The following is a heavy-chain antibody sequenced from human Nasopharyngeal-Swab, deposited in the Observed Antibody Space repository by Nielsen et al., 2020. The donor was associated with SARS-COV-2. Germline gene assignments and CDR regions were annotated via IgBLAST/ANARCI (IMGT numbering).Heavy chain of an antibody. CDR3: ARDYFDWDV. V-gene: IGHV1-2*06. Sequence: ASVKVSCKASGYIFTGYYMHRVRQAPGQGLEWMGRINPNSGGTNYAQKFQGRVTMTRDTSISTAYMELNRLRSDDTTVYYYARDYFDWDVWGQGTLVTVSS. CDR2: INPNSGGT. CDR1: GYIFTGYY. D-gene: IGHD3-9*01. J-gene: IGHJ4*02.